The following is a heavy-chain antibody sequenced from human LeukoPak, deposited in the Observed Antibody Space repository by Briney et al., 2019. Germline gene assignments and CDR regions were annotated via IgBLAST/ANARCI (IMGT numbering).Heavy chain of an antibody. CDR3: ARHIVGPTTGVNWFDP. J-gene: IGHJ5*02. D-gene: IGHD1-26*01. Sequence: GGSLRLSCAASGFTVRTNYMNWVRQAPGKGLEWLSLIYSGGSTHYADSVKGRFTISRDNSKNTLYLQMNSLRAEDTAVYYCARHIVGPTTGVNWFDPWGRGTLVTVSS. CDR2: IYSGGST. CDR1: GFTVRTNY. V-gene: IGHV3-66*04.